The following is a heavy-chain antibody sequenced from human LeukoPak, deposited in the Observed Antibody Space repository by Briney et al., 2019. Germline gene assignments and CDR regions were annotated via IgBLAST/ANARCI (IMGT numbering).Heavy chain of an antibody. Sequence: ETLSLTCAVYGGSFSGYYWSWIRQPPGKGLEWIGEINHSGSTNYNPSLKSRVTISVDTSKNQFSLKLSSVTTADTAVYYCARDSGGYYDILTGYYLKGWFDPWGQGTLVTVSS. CDR1: GGSFSGYY. CDR3: ARDSGGYYDILTGYYLKGWFDP. V-gene: IGHV4-34*01. CDR2: INHSGST. J-gene: IGHJ5*02. D-gene: IGHD3-9*01.